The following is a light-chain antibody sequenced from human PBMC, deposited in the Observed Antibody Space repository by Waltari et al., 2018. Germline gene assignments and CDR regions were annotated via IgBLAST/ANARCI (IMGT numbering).Light chain of an antibody. V-gene: IGKV3-15*01. CDR1: QSVSSN. J-gene: IGKJ2*01. CDR3: QQYNNWQNT. CDR2: GAS. Sequence: EIVMTQSPATLSVSPGERATLSCRASQSVSSNLAWYQQKPGQAPRLLIYGASTRATGIPARFSGSGSGTEFTLTISSLQSEDFAVYYCQQYNNWQNTFGQGTKLEIK.